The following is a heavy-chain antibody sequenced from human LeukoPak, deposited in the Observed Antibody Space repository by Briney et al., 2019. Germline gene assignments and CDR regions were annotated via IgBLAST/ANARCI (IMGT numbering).Heavy chain of an antibody. CDR1: GGSVSIGSYY. D-gene: IGHD3/OR15-3a*01. V-gene: IGHV4-61*02. J-gene: IGHJ4*02. CDR2: IYVSGTT. CDR3: ARTNDFWTGYYEK. Sequence: TLSLTCTVSGGSVSIGSYYWSWIRQPAGKGLEWIGRIYVSGTTDYNPSLESRVTIFKDMSKNQLFLRLSSVTAADTAVYYCARTNDFWTGYYEKWGRGTLVTVSS.